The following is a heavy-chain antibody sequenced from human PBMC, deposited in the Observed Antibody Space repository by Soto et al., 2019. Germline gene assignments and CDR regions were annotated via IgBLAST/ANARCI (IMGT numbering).Heavy chain of an antibody. Sequence: LRLSCAASGFTFSSYSMNWVRQAPGKGLEWVSSISSSSSYIYYADSVKGRFTISRDNAKNSLYLQMNSLRAEDTAVYFCARDGEGQQLVRLAYWGQGTLVTVSS. CDR1: GFTFSSYS. D-gene: IGHD6-13*01. CDR3: ARDGEGQQLVRLAY. J-gene: IGHJ4*02. CDR2: ISSSSSYI. V-gene: IGHV3-21*01.